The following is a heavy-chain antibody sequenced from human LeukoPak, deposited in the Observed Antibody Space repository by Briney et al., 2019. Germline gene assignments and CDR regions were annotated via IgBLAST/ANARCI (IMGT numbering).Heavy chain of an antibody. CDR3: ARAVAETPFDY. J-gene: IGHJ4*02. Sequence: SETLSLTCTVSGGSISSYYWSWIRQPAGKGLEWIGRINTSGSSNYNPSLRSRVTMSVDTSKNQFSLNLSSVTAADTAVYYCARAVAETPFDYWGQGTLVTVSS. V-gene: IGHV4-4*07. CDR1: GGSISSYY. CDR2: INTSGSS. D-gene: IGHD6-19*01.